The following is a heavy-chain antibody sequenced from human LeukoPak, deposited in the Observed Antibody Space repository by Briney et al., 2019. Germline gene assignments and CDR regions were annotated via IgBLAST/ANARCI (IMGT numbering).Heavy chain of an antibody. D-gene: IGHD4-23*01. J-gene: IGHJ4*02. CDR2: INPSSGDT. Sequence: ASVKVSCKASGYTLTGYYMHWVRQAPGQGLEWMGWINPSSGDTNYAQRFQGRVTMTRDTSITTAYMELSWLKSGDTAIYYCARDLHDYGGNSGFDSWGQGTLVIVSS. V-gene: IGHV1-2*02. CDR1: GYTLTGYY. CDR3: ARDLHDYGGNSGFDS.